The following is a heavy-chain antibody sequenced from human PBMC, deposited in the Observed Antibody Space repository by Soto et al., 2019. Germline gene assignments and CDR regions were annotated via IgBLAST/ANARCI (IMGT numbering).Heavy chain of an antibody. CDR1: GFTFSSYA. J-gene: IGHJ5*02. CDR3: AKATVITIEYSNWFDP. V-gene: IGHV3-23*01. Sequence: GGSLRLSCAASGFTFSSYAMSWVRQAPGKGLEWVSAISGSGGSTYYADSVKGRFTISRDNSKNTLYLQMNSLIADDTAVYYCAKATVITIEYSNWFDPLGQGTLVTFSS. D-gene: IGHD3-10*01. CDR2: ISGSGGST.